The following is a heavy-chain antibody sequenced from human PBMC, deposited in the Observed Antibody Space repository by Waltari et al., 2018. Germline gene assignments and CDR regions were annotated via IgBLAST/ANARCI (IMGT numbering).Heavy chain of an antibody. J-gene: IGHJ5*02. V-gene: IGHV3-7*01. CDR3: AREIDRGDGFIS. D-gene: IGHD3-10*01. CDR2: IRKNGCEG. Sequence: DVQLVESGGGLVQPGGSLSVSCVASGFSFSSYWMSWVRQGPGKGLEGVAKIRKNGCEGLYADSVKGRLTISRDNAEKAVYLQMNSLRDEDTGVYYCAREIDRGDGFISWGQGTQVTVSS. CDR1: GFSFSSYW.